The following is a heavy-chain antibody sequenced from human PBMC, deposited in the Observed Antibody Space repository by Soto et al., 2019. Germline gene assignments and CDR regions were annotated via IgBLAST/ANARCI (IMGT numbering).Heavy chain of an antibody. CDR1: GGSITSDDNY. Sequence: SETLSLTWTVSGGSITSDDNYWSWLPQPPGKGLEWIGCIYYSGPTYYNPALESRLSISGDTSKNQFYLMLSSVTAADPPDYYCARSYGSGWRRSVFDSWGQGALVTVSS. J-gene: IGHJ4*02. D-gene: IGHD5-18*01. V-gene: IGHV4-30-4*01. CDR3: ARSYGSGWRRSVFDS. CDR2: IYYSGPT.